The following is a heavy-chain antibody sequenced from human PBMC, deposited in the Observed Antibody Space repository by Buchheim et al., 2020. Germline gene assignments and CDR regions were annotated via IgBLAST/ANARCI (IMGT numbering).Heavy chain of an antibody. CDR2: IRYDGSNK. CDR1: GFTFSSYG. J-gene: IGHJ1*01. CDR3: AKGTRGSPSGAEYFQH. V-gene: IGHV3-30*02. Sequence: QVQLVESGGGVVQPGRSLRLSCAASGFTFSSYGMHWVRQAPGKGLEWVAFIRYDGSNKYYADSVKGRFTISRDNSKNTLDLQMNSLRAEDTAVYYCAKGTRGSPSGAEYFQHWGQGAL. D-gene: IGHD1-26*01.